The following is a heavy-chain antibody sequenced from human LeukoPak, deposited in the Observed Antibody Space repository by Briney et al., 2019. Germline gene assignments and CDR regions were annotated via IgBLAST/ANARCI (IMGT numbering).Heavy chain of an antibody. Sequence: PSETLSLTCTVSGYSISSGYYWGWIRQPPGKGLEWIGSIYHSGSTYYNPSLKSRVTISVDTSKNQFSLKLSSVTAADTAVYYCARDWKFMVRGASDGMDVWGQGTTVTVSS. V-gene: IGHV4-38-2*02. CDR1: GYSISSGYY. CDR3: ARDWKFMVRGASDGMDV. CDR2: IYHSGST. D-gene: IGHD3-10*01. J-gene: IGHJ6*02.